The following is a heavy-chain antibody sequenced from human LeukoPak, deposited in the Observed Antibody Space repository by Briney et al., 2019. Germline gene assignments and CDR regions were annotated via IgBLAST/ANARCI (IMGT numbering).Heavy chain of an antibody. J-gene: IGHJ4*02. V-gene: IGHV1-2*02. CDR3: ARDALRSLEWSVNFDY. Sequence: GASVKVSCKASGYTFTGYYMHWVRQAPGQGLEWMGWINPNSGGTNYAQKFQGRVTMTRDTSISTAYMELSRLRSDDTAVYYCARDALRSLEWSVNFDYWGQGTLVTVSS. CDR2: INPNSGGT. D-gene: IGHD3-3*01. CDR1: GYTFTGYY.